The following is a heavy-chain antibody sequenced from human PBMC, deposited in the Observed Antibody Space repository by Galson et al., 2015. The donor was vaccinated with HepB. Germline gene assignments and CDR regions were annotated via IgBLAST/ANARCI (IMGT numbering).Heavy chain of an antibody. CDR2: ISSSSAYI. V-gene: IGHV3-21*01. CDR1: GFTFTSYD. D-gene: IGHD2-2*01. J-gene: IGHJ4*02. CDR3: ARPYCSSTSCFYYFEY. Sequence: SLRLSCAASGFTFTSYDMHWVRQTPGKGLEWVSSISSSSAYIFYADSVKGRFTVSRDNTRNSPYLQMTSLRAEDTAVYYCARPYCSSTSCFYYFEYWGQGTLVTVSS.